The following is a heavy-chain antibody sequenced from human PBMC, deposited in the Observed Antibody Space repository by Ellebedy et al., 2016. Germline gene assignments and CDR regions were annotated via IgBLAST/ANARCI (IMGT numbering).Heavy chain of an antibody. CDR3: ARPLYCGGDCYSIDAFDI. V-gene: IGHV1-69*04. CDR1: GGTFSSYA. CDR2: IIPILGIA. Sequence: ASVKVSCKASGGTFSSYAISWVRQAPGQGLEWMGRIIPILGIANYAQKFQGRVTITADKSTSTAYMELSSLRSEDTAVYYCARPLYCGGDCYSIDAFDIWGQGTMVTVSS. D-gene: IGHD2-21*02. J-gene: IGHJ3*02.